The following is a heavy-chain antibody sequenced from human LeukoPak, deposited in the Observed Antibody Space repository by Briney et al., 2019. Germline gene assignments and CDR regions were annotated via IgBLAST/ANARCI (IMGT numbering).Heavy chain of an antibody. Sequence: SETLSLTCAVSGVSINSGSYYWSWIRQPAGKGLEWIGHIYSSGSTNYNPSLKSRVTISVDASKNQFSLKLRSVTAADTAVYYCARETSQKGAHYMDVWGKGTTVTISS. J-gene: IGHJ6*03. CDR3: ARETSQKGAHYMDV. CDR2: IYSSGST. V-gene: IGHV4-61*10. D-gene: IGHD3-16*01. CDR1: GVSINSGSYY.